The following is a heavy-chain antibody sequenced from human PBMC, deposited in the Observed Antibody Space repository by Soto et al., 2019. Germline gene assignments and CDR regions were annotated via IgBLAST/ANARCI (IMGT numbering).Heavy chain of an antibody. D-gene: IGHD4-17*01. CDR1: GLTFINYA. CDR3: ARDLGNNYGSFAY. J-gene: IGHJ4*02. Sequence: GGSLRLSCVASGLTFINYAMNWVRKAPGKGLEWVAVISYDGSNKYYADSVKGRITISRDNSRNTLYLQMNNLRAEDTAMYYCARDLGNNYGSFAYWGQGTLVTVSS. CDR2: ISYDGSNK. V-gene: IGHV3-30-3*01.